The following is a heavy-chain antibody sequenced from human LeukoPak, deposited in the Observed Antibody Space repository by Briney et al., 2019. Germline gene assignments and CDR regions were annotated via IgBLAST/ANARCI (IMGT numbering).Heavy chain of an antibody. CDR2: IIPYNGNT. D-gene: IGHD1-14*01. CDR3: ARVDNGGFTWSLYYFDY. V-gene: IGHV1-18*01. Sequence: ASVKVSCKASVYSFISYGLYWVRQAAGQGLEWMGWIIPYNGNTNYAQNLQGRVTMTTDTSTSTAYMELRSLRSDDTAVYYCARVDNGGFTWSLYYFDYWGQGTLVTVSS. J-gene: IGHJ4*02. CDR1: VYSFISYG.